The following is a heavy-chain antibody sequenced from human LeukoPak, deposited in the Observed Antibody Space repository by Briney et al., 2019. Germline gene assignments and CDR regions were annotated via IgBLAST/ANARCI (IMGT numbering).Heavy chain of an antibody. CDR3: ARQGVTTFGVGTLAYYMDV. CDR1: GFTFSSYG. Sequence: GRSLRLSCAASGFTFSSYGMHWVRQTPGKGLEWISYISSSSSTIYYADSVKSRFTISRDNAKNSLYLQMNSLRAEDTAVYYCARQGVTTFGVGTLAYYMDVWGKGTTVTVAS. J-gene: IGHJ6*03. V-gene: IGHV3-48*01. D-gene: IGHD3-3*01. CDR2: ISSSSSTI.